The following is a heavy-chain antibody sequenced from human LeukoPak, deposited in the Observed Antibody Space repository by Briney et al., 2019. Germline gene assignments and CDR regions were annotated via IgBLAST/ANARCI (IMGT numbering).Heavy chain of an antibody. J-gene: IGHJ3*02. CDR1: GLTFSNYP. CDR2: ISDSGDTT. Sequence: GGSLRLSCAASGLTFSNYPMSWVRQAPGKGLEWVSGISDSGDTTYYADSVKGRFTISRDNSKNTLYLQMNSLRAEDTALYYCANTARDDAFDIWGQGTRVTVSS. V-gene: IGHV3-23*01. CDR3: ANTARDDAFDI.